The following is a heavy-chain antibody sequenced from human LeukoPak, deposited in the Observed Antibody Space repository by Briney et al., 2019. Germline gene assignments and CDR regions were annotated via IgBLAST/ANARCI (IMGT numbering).Heavy chain of an antibody. V-gene: IGHV3-23*01. D-gene: IGHD5-12*01. CDR1: GFTFSSYA. Sequence: PGGSLRLSCAASGFTFSSYAMSWVRQAPGKGLEWVSAISGSGRSTYYADSVKGRFTISRDNSKNTLYLQMNSLRAEDTAVYYCARDRYSGYDFTGYYFDYWGQGTLVTVSS. CDR3: ARDRYSGYDFTGYYFDY. J-gene: IGHJ4*02. CDR2: ISGSGRST.